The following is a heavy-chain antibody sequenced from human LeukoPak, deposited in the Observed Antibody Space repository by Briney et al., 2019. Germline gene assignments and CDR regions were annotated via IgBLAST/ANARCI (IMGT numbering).Heavy chain of an antibody. Sequence: KPSETLSLTCTVSGGSISSYYWSWIRQPPGKGLEWIGSIYYSGSTYYNPSLKSRVTISVDTSKNQFSLKLSSVTAADTAVYYCARRVIAAAENWFDPWGQGTLVTVSS. J-gene: IGHJ5*02. CDR1: GGSISSYY. D-gene: IGHD6-13*01. V-gene: IGHV4-59*05. CDR2: IYYSGST. CDR3: ARRVIAAAENWFDP.